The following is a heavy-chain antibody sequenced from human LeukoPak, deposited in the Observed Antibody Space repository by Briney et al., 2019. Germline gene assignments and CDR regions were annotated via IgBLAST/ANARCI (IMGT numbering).Heavy chain of an antibody. CDR2: IYYSGST. V-gene: IGHV4-39*01. J-gene: IGHJ3*02. D-gene: IGHD6-19*01. Sequence: SETLSLTCGVSGGSISSSNYYYWGWIRQPPGKGLEWIGNIYYSGSTYYNPSLKSRVTISVDTSKNQFSLNLSSVTAADTAVYYCARQVAGYAFDIWGQGIMVTVSS. CDR1: GGSISSSNYYY. CDR3: ARQVAGYAFDI.